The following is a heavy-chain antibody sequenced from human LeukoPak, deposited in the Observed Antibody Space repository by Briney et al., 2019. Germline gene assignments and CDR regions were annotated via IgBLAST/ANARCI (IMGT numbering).Heavy chain of an antibody. V-gene: IGHV4-30-2*01. Sequence: SQTLSLTCAVSGGSISSGGYSWSWIRQPPGKGLEWIGYIYHSGSTYYNPSLKSRVTISVDTSKNQFSLKVSSVTAADTAVYYCAREREEGGAWYERPHFDYWGQGTLVTVSS. CDR2: IYHSGST. J-gene: IGHJ4*02. CDR1: GGSISSGGYS. CDR3: AREREEGGAWYERPHFDY. D-gene: IGHD6-19*01.